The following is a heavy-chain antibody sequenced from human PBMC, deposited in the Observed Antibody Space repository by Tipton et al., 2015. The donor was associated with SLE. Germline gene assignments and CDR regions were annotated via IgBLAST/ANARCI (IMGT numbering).Heavy chain of an antibody. J-gene: IGHJ6*03. D-gene: IGHD2-15*01. CDR3: VKSVVVVSPRDYYYYMDV. CDR2: IHASGSSGST. CDR1: GGSISSGGHY. V-gene: IGHV4-61*02. Sequence: TLSLTCTVSGGSISSGGHYWSWIRQPAGKGPEWIGRIHASGSSGSTEYNPSLKSRVSMSLDTSKNQFSLNLTSVTAADTALYYCVKSVVVVSPRDYYYYMDVWGKGTTVTVSS.